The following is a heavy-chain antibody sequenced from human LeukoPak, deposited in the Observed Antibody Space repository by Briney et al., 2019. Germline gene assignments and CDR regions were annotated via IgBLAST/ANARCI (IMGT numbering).Heavy chain of an antibody. CDR2: YNPNSGDT. J-gene: IGHJ3*02. CDR3: AKVASTTRRHDAFDI. CDR1: GYIFTGQF. Sequence: ASVKVSCKASGYIFTGQFIHWVRQAPGQGLEWMAMYNPNSGDTTFSQRFQDRVTMTRDTSVNTAFMELSRLTSDDTAVYYCAKVASTTRRHDAFDIWGQGTLVTVSS. V-gene: IGHV1-2*02. D-gene: IGHD1-1*01.